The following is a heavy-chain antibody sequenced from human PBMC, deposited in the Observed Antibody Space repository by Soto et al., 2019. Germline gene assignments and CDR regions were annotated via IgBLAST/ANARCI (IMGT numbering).Heavy chain of an antibody. D-gene: IGHD1-1*01. CDR3: AKEGPLGVGHNCLFDY. Sequence: QVQLVESGGGVVQPGTSLRLSCAASGFTFSSYGMHWVRQAPGKGLEWVAVISYDGNGKHYSDSVKGRFSISRDNSKDTLYLQMNNLRGEDTAVYHCAKEGPLGVGHNCLFDYWGQGALVTVSS. CDR1: GFTFSSYG. J-gene: IGHJ4*02. V-gene: IGHV3-30*18. CDR2: ISYDGNGK.